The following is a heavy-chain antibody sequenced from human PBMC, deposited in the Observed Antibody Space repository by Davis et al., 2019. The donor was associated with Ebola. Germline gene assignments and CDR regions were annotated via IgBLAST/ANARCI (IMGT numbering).Heavy chain of an antibody. V-gene: IGHV4-34*01. J-gene: IGHJ4*02. D-gene: IGHD1-7*01. CDR3: ARGRNYGSYYFDY. Sequence: MPSETLSLTCAVYGGSFSGYYWSWIRQTPGKGLEWIGEMNDRQTTNYNPSLKSRVTTFVDTSKNQVSLRLSSVTAADTAVYYCARGRNYGSYYFDYWGQGTLVTVSS. CDR2: MNDRQTT. CDR1: GGSFSGYY.